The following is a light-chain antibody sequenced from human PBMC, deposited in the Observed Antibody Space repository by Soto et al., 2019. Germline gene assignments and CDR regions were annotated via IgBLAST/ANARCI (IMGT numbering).Light chain of an antibody. J-gene: IGLJ1*01. Sequence: QSALTQPASVSGSPGQSITISCTGTSSDVGGYNYVSWYQHHPGKAPKLMIYDGSNRPSGVSNRFSGSKSGNTASLTISGLQAEDEADYYCSSYTSSSTLYVFGTGTKLTVL. V-gene: IGLV2-14*03. CDR3: SSYTSSSTLYV. CDR2: DGS. CDR1: SSDVGGYNY.